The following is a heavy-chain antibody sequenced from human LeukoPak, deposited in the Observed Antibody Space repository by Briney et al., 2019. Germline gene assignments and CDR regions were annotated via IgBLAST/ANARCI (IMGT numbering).Heavy chain of an antibody. CDR2: IYNSGST. V-gene: IGHV4-59*01. CDR3: ARDPGGGNANFDY. CDR1: GGSISSDY. D-gene: IGHD4-23*01. Sequence: SETLSLTCTVSGGSISSDYWSWIRQPPGKGLEWIGYIYNSGSTNYNPSLKSRVTISVDTSKNQFSLKLTSVTAADTAVYYCARDPGGGNANFDYWGQGTLVTVSS. J-gene: IGHJ4*02.